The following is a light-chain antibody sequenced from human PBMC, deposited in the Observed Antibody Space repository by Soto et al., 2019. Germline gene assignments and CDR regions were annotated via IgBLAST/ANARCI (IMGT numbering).Light chain of an antibody. J-gene: IGKJ2*01. Sequence: EIVMTQSPATLSVSPGKRATLSCRASQSVSSNLAWYQQKPGQAPRLLIYVASTRATGIPARFSGSRSGTEFTLTINSLQSEDFAVYYCQQYNNWPPYTFGQGTKLEIK. CDR2: VAS. V-gene: IGKV3-15*01. CDR1: QSVSSN. CDR3: QQYNNWPPYT.